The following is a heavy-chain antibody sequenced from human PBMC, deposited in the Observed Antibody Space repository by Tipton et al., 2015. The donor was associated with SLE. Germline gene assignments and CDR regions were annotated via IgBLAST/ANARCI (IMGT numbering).Heavy chain of an antibody. CDR1: GFTFSSYG. J-gene: IGHJ3*01. D-gene: IGHD2-2*01. CDR3: ARMGLCTTTTCNEGAFDV. Sequence: SLRLSCAASGFTFSSYGMHWVRQAPGKGLEWVAVIWSDGTNKYYVDSVKGRFSISRDNSKNTLYLQMNSLRAEDTAVYYCARMGLCTTTTCNEGAFDVWGQGSMVTVSS. CDR2: IWSDGTNK. V-gene: IGHV3-33*08.